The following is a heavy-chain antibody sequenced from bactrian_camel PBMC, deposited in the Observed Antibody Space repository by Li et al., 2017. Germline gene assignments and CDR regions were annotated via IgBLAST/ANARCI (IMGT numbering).Heavy chain of an antibody. Sequence: QLVESGGALVQPGGSLRLSCAASGFPFSSYYMSWYRQASGKGLEWVSTLYRYDGITDYADSVKGRFTISRDDTENTLYLQMNSLKTEDTALYYCATQIGLGQGTQVTVS. V-gene: IGHV3-2*01. J-gene: IGHJ4*01. CDR1: GFPFSSYY. CDR2: LYRYDGIT.